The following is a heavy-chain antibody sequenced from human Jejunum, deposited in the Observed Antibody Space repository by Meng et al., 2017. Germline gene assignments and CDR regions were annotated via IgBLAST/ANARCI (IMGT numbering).Heavy chain of an antibody. CDR2: INTDGSTT. CDR3: ASSNGKIDS. V-gene: IGHV3-74*01. Sequence: ETLSLTCAASGFTFSSYWMHWVRQAPGKGLVWVSHINTDGSTTNYAGSVKGRFTISRDNARTTLYLQMNSLRAEDTAVYYCASSNGKIDSWGQGTLVTVSS. D-gene: IGHD1-14*01. J-gene: IGHJ4*02. CDR1: GFTFSSYW.